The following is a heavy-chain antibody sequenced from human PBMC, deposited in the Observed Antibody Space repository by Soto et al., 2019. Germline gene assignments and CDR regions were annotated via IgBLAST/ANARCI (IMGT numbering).Heavy chain of an antibody. V-gene: IGHV1-3*01. CDR1: GYTFTAYG. Sequence: QVQLVQSGAEVKEPGASVKVSCKASGYTFTAYGIHWVRQAPGQRLEWMGWINAAVGNTKYSEKFQDRVTISRDTSASTAYMVVNRLRSEDPAVYYCARAGLYCISTGCLRDPSTWFDSWGQGTLVTVSS. J-gene: IGHJ5*01. D-gene: IGHD2-2*01. CDR3: ARAGLYCISTGCLRDPSTWFDS. CDR2: INAAVGNT.